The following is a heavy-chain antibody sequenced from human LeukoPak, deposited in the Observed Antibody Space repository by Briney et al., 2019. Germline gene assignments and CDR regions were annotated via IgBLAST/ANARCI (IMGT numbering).Heavy chain of an antibody. Sequence: GASVKVSCKASGGTFSSYAISWVRQAPGQGLEWMGRIIPILGVANYAQKFQGRVTITADKSTSTAYMELSSLRSEDTAVYYCAREDSSSWFTPWGQGTLVTVSS. J-gene: IGHJ5*02. D-gene: IGHD6-13*01. CDR2: IIPILGVA. V-gene: IGHV1-69*04. CDR3: AREDSSSWFTP. CDR1: GGTFSSYA.